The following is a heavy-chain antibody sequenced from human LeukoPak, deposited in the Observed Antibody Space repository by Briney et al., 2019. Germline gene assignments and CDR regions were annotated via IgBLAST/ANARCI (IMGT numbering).Heavy chain of an antibody. CDR1: GFTFSSYE. CDR2: ISSSRSTI. J-gene: IGHJ3*02. Sequence: QPGGSLRLSCAASGFTFSSYEMNWVRQAPGKGLEWVSYISSSRSTIYYADSVKGRFTISRDNAKNSLYLQMNSLRAEDTAVYYCARARAAFDIWGQGTMVTVSS. CDR3: ARARAAFDI. V-gene: IGHV3-48*03.